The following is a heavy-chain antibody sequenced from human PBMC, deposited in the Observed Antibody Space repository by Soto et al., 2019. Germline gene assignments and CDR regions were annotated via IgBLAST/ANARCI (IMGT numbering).Heavy chain of an antibody. CDR2: IYYSGST. Sequence: SETLSLTCTFSGGSISSGGYYWSWIRKHPGKGLEWIGYIYYSGSTYYNPSLKSRVTISVDTSKNQFSLKLSSVTAADTAVYYCARELRYCSGVELGGHTTQKKCPHLANWFDPWGQGTLVTVSS. J-gene: IGHJ5*02. CDR1: GGSISSGGYY. D-gene: IGHD2-15*01. CDR3: ARELRYCSGVELGGHTTQKKCPHLANWFDP. V-gene: IGHV4-31*03.